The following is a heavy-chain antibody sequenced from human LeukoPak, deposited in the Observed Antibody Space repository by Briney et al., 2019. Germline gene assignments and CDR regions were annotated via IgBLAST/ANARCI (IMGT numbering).Heavy chain of an antibody. CDR1: GGSFSGYY. D-gene: IGHD2-2*01. CDR2: INHSGST. CDR3: ARSPVVPAAIRFSGYYYYMDV. V-gene: IGHV4-34*01. J-gene: IGHJ6*03. Sequence: SETLSLTCAVYGGSFSGYYWSWIRQPPGKGLEWIGEINHSGSTNYNPSLKSRVTISVDTSKNQFSLKPSSVTAADTAVYYCARSPVVPAAIRFSGYYYYMDVWGKGTTVTVSS.